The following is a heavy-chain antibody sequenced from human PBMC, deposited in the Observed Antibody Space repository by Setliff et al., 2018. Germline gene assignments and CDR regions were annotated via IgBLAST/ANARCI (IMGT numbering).Heavy chain of an antibody. J-gene: IGHJ3*02. CDR1: GVSIRSYY. CDR2: IYYSGST. V-gene: IGHV4-59*01. Sequence: SETLSLTCTVSGVSIRSYYWSWIRQPPGKGLEWIGYIYYSGSTNYNPSLKSRVTISVDTSKNQFSLKLSSVTAADTAVYYCARGATVTTYAFDIWGQGTMVTVSS. D-gene: IGHD4-17*01. CDR3: ARGATVTTYAFDI.